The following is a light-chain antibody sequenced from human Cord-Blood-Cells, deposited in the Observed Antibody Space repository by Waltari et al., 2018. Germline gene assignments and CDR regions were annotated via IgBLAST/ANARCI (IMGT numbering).Light chain of an antibody. J-gene: IGLJ3*02. CDR1: SSDVGSYNL. CDR3: CSYAGSSTLV. Sequence: QSALTQPASESGSPGQSITISCTGTSSDVGSYNLVSWYQQNPGKAPKLMIYEGSKRPSGVSNRFSGSKSGNTASLTISGLQAEDEADYYCCSYAGSSTLVFGGGTKLTVL. CDR2: EGS. V-gene: IGLV2-23*01.